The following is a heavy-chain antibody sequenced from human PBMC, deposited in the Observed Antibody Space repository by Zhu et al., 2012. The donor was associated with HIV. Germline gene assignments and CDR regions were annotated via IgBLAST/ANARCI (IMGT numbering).Heavy chain of an antibody. CDR3: AKFDSRSHRAY. D-gene: IGHD3-10*01. CDR1: GDSISGSNYY. Sequence: QVQVQESGPGLVTPSETLSLTCSVSGDSISGSNYYWGWIRQPPGKGLEWIASIFYTGSAYYNPSLKSRVTISKDTSKNQLSLKLTSVTAADTASYHCAKFDSRSHRAYWGQGTLLTVSS. J-gene: IGHJ4*02. V-gene: IGHV4-39*07. CDR2: IFYTGSA.